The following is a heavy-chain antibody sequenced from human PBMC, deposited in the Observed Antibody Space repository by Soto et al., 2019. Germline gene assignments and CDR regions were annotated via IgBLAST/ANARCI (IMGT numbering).Heavy chain of an antibody. D-gene: IGHD6-13*01. CDR1: GGSISTNY. Sequence: PETLSPTCTVPGGSISTNYGSWIRQPAGKGMEWNGRIETSGKNNYNPSLKSRVTMSVDTSKKQLSLKLTSVTAADTAVYYCARYSSNWFQTEGMDVWGQGTTVTVSS. V-gene: IGHV4-4*07. J-gene: IGHJ6*02. CDR3: ARYSSNWFQTEGMDV. CDR2: IETSGKN.